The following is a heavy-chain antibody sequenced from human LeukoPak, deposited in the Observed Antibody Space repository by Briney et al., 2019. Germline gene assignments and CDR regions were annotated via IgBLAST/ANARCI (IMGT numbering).Heavy chain of an antibody. D-gene: IGHD3-10*01. Sequence: GGSLRLSCAASGITLSSYAMHWVRQAPGKGLEWVSLISPGGTDEYYADSVKGRFTISRDNSKNTLYLQLNGLRGEDTAVYYCARDSTYYYDSGSSGPHYFDNWGQGTLVTVSS. V-gene: IGHV3-30*01. J-gene: IGHJ4*02. CDR2: ISPGGTDE. CDR3: ARDSTYYYDSGSSGPHYFDN. CDR1: GITLSSYA.